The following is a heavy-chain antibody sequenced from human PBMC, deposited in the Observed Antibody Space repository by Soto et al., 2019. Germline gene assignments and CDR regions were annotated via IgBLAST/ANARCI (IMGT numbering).Heavy chain of an antibody. V-gene: IGHV1-69*01. CDR1: GGTFSSYS. CDR3: ARDGGRHAGGIDY. D-gene: IGHD1-26*01. J-gene: IGHJ4*02. Sequence: QVQLVQSGAEVKKPGSSGKVSCKASGGTFSSYSIHWVRQAPGQGLEWMGEIIPIFGTANYAQKFQGRVTITADESTSTAYMELSSLRSEDTAVYYCARDGGRHAGGIDYWGQGNLVTVSS. CDR2: IIPIFGTA.